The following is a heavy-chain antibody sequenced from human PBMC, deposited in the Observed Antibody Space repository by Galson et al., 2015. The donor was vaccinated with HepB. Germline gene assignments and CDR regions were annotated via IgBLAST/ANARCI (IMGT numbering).Heavy chain of an antibody. D-gene: IGHD3-22*01. CDR1: GFTFSSYS. Sequence: SLRLSCAASGFTFSSYSMNWVRQAPGKGLEWVSYISSSSTIYYADSVKGRFTISRDNAKNSLYLQMNSLRAEDTAVYYCARDSGAYYYDSSGWPDAFDIWGQGTMVTVSS. J-gene: IGHJ3*02. CDR3: ARDSGAYYYDSSGWPDAFDI. CDR2: ISSSSTI. V-gene: IGHV3-48*04.